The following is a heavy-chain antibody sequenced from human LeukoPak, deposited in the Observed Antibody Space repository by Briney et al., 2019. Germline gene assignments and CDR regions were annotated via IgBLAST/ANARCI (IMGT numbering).Heavy chain of an antibody. CDR1: GYTFTGYY. CDR3: ARVPPKSLVAAPPDY. CDR2: INPNSGGT. J-gene: IGHJ4*02. D-gene: IGHD2-15*01. V-gene: IGHV1-2*06. Sequence: ASVKVSCKASGYTFTGYYMHWVRQAPGQGLEWMGRINPNSGGTNYAQKFQGRVIMTRDTSISTAYMELSRLRSDDTAVYYCARVPPKSLVAAPPDYWGQGTLVTVSS.